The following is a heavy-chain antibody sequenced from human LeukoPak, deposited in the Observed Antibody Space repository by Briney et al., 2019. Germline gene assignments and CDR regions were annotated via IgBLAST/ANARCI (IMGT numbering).Heavy chain of an antibody. D-gene: IGHD1-26*01. J-gene: IGHJ4*02. CDR1: GGSFSGYY. Sequence: SETLSLICAVYGGSFSGYYWSWIRQPPGKGLEWIGEINHSGSTNYNPSLESRVTISVDTSKNQFSLKLSSVTAADTAVYYCAVLEWELLGWGQGTLVTVSS. CDR2: INHSGST. V-gene: IGHV4-34*01. CDR3: AVLEWELLG.